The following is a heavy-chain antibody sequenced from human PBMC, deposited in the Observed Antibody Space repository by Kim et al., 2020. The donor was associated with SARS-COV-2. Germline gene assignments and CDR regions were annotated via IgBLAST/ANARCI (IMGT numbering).Heavy chain of an antibody. D-gene: IGHD5-12*01. Sequence: NPSLKSRVTISVDTSKNQFSLKLSSVTAADTAVYYCARARIGYSGYDFYYWGQGTLVTVSS. V-gene: IGHV4-39*07. CDR3: ARARIGYSGYDFYY. J-gene: IGHJ4*02.